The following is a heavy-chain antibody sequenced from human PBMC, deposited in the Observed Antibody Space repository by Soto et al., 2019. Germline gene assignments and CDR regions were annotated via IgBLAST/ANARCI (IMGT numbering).Heavy chain of an antibody. Sequence: PSDTLSLTCTFSVVSSISYYCSLILQPPGKGLEWIGYIYYSGSTNYNPSIKSRVTISVDTSKNQFSLKLSSVTDEETAVYYCEREGESGSLLFEHWGKGNMVNVSS. J-gene: IGHJ4*02. V-gene: IGHV4-59*01. D-gene: IGHD2-15*01. CDR3: EREGESGSLLFEH. CDR2: IYYSGST. CDR1: VVSSISYY.